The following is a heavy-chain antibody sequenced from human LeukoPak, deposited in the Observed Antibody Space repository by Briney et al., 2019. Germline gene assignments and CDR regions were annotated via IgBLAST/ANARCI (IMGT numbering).Heavy chain of an antibody. D-gene: IGHD5-12*01. V-gene: IGHV4-39*07. CDR1: GGSISSSSYY. J-gene: IGHJ4*02. CDR2: IYYSGST. CDR3: ARVGVVATILDY. Sequence: SETLSLTCTVSGGSISSSSYYWGWIRQPPGKGLEWIGSIYYSGSTYYNPSLKSRVTISVDTSKNQFSLKLSSVTAADTAVYYCARVGVVATILDYWGQGTLVTVSS.